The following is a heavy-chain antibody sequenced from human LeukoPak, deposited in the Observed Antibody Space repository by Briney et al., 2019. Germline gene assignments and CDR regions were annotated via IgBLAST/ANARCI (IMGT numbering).Heavy chain of an antibody. D-gene: IGHD3-9*01. CDR2: IYSSGST. J-gene: IGHJ2*01. CDR1: GGSISSYY. CDR3: ARQYIDILTGYHRGELYWYFDL. V-gene: IGHV4-4*07. Sequence: SETLSLTCTVSGGSISSYYWSWIRQPAGKGLEWIGRIYSSGSTNYNPSLKSRVTVSLDTSKNQFSLKLSSATAADTAVYYCARQYIDILTGYHRGELYWYFDLWGRGTLVTVSS.